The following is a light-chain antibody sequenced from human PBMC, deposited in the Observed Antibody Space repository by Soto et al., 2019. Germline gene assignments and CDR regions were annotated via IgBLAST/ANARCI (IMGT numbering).Light chain of an antibody. V-gene: IGLV2-14*02. CDR2: EGS. J-gene: IGLJ3*02. CDR1: SSDVGSYNL. Sequence: QSALTQPASVSGSPGQSITISCTGTSSDVGSYNLVSWYQQHPGKAPKLMIYEGSKRPSGVSQRFSGSKSGNTASLTISGLQAEDEADYYCISYTTSSTWVFGGGTKLTVL. CDR3: ISYTTSSTWV.